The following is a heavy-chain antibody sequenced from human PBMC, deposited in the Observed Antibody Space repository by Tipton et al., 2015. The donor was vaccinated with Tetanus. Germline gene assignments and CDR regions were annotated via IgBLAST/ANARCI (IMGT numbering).Heavy chain of an antibody. CDR2: INHSGST. V-gene: IGHV4-34*01. Sequence: TLSLTCAVYGGSSSGYYWSWIRQPPGKGLEWIGEINHSGSTNYNPFLKSRVTISVDTSKNQFSLKLGSVTAADTAVYYCAREGANCSSTSCYPYYYGMDVWGQGTTVTVSS. D-gene: IGHD2-2*01. CDR3: AREGANCSSTSCYPYYYGMDV. J-gene: IGHJ6*02. CDR1: GGSSSGYY.